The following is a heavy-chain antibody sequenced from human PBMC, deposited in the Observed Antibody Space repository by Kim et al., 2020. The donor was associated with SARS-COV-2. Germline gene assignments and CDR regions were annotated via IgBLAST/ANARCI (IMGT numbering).Heavy chain of an antibody. CDR2: ISGSGGST. Sequence: GGSLRLSCAASGFTFSSYAMSWVRQAPGKGLEWVSAISGSGGSTYYADSVKGRFTISRDNSKNTLYLQMNSLRAEDTAVYYCAKEWWGPSDCSSTSCYAGWFGPWGQGTLVTVSS. D-gene: IGHD2-2*01. J-gene: IGHJ5*02. CDR1: GFTFSSYA. V-gene: IGHV3-23*01. CDR3: AKEWWGPSDCSSTSCYAGWFGP.